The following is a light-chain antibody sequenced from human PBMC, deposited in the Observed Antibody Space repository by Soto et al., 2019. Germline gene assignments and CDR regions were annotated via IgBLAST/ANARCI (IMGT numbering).Light chain of an antibody. CDR1: QSVSNYY. J-gene: IGKJ1*01. CDR2: GTS. CDR3: QQYGRSPT. V-gene: IGKV3-20*01. Sequence: EIVLTQSPGTLSLSPGERATLSCRASQSVSNYYLAWYQQKPGQAPRLLINGTSSRAPGIPDRFSGSGSGTDFTLSVSRLEPEDFAVYFCQQYGRSPTFGQGTKVEIK.